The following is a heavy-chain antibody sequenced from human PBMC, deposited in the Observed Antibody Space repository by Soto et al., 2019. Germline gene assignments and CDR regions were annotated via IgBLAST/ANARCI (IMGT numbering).Heavy chain of an antibody. CDR3: ASLLRGYSGTGDY. CDR2: IIPIFGTA. J-gene: IGHJ4*02. D-gene: IGHD5-12*01. Sequence: QVQLVQSGAEEKKPGSSVKVSCKASGGTFSSSAISWVRQAPGQGLEWMGGIIPIFGTANYAQKFQGRVTITADESTSTAYMELSSLRSEDTAVYYCASLLRGYSGTGDYWGQGTLVTVSS. CDR1: GGTFSSSA. V-gene: IGHV1-69*12.